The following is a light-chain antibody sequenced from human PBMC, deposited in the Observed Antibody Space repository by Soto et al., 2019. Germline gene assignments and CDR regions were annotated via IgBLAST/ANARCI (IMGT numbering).Light chain of an antibody. V-gene: IGLV1-40*01. J-gene: IGLJ2*01. CDR2: GNN. CDR1: SSNIAAGYD. Sequence: QSVLTQPPSVSGAPGQRVAISCSGSSSNIAAGYDVHWYQHVPGTAPKLLIYGNNNRPSGVPDRFSGSKSVTSASLAITGLQAEDEAHYYCQSYDSSLSHVVFGGGTQLTVL. CDR3: QSYDSSLSHVV.